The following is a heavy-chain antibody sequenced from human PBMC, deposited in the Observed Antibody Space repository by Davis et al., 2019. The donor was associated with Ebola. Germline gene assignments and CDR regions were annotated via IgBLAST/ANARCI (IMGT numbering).Heavy chain of an antibody. CDR2: INRDGSTT. D-gene: IGHD4-17*01. Sequence: GESLKISCAASGFTFSSYWMHWVRQAPGKGLVWVSCINRDGSTTTYADSVKGRFTISRDNAKNTLYLQMNNLRAEDTAVYYCARVGYGDYCFDYWGQGTLVTVSS. CDR3: ARVGYGDYCFDY. CDR1: GFTFSSYW. J-gene: IGHJ4*02. V-gene: IGHV3-74*03.